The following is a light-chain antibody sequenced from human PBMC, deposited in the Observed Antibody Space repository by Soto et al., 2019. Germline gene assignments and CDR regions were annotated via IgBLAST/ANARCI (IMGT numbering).Light chain of an antibody. V-gene: IGKV3-20*01. Sequence: EIVLTQSPGTLSLSPGERATLSCRASQSVSSSYLAWYQQKPGQAPRVLIHGASSRATGIPDRFSGSGSGTDFTLTIGGLQPEDFATYYCLHDYDYPLTFGGGTKVEIK. CDR2: GAS. CDR3: LHDYDYPLT. CDR1: QSVSSSY. J-gene: IGKJ4*01.